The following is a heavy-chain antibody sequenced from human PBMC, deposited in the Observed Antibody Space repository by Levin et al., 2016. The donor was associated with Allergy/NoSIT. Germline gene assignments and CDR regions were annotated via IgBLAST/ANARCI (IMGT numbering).Heavy chain of an antibody. CDR3: ARDGGYRYNLDY. Sequence: SETLSLTCAVSGGSISSNNYWSWVRQPPGKGLEWIGEVYHSGPTNYNPSLKSRVTMLVDTSKNQFSLRLSSVTAADTAVYYCARDGGYRYNLDYWGQGTLVTVSS. D-gene: IGHD5-18*01. J-gene: IGHJ4*02. CDR1: GGSISSNNY. V-gene: IGHV4-4*02. CDR2: VYHSGPT.